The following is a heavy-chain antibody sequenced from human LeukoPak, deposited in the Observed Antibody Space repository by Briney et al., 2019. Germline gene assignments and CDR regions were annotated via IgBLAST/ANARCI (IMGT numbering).Heavy chain of an antibody. J-gene: IGHJ4*02. CDR1: GFAFSIYG. V-gene: IGHV3-23*01. Sequence: GGSLRLSCAASGFAFSIYGMSWVRQAPGKGLEWVSVISGNGGSTHYADSVKGRFTISRDNSKNTLYLQMNSLRAEDTAVYYCAKESPRFDYWGQGTLVTVSS. CDR2: ISGNGGST. CDR3: AKESPRFDY.